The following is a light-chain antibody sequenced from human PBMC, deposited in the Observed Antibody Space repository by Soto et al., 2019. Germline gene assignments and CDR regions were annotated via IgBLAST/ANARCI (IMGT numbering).Light chain of an antibody. CDR3: QQYGSSPYT. V-gene: IGKV3-20*01. J-gene: IGKJ2*01. CDR2: DAS. CDR1: QSVSSNF. Sequence: EIVLTQSPGTLSLSPGERATLSCRASQSVSSNFLAWYQQKPGQAPRLLIYDASSRATGIPDSFSGSRSGTDFSLISSRLEPEDFAVYYCQQYGSSPYTFGQGTKLEIK.